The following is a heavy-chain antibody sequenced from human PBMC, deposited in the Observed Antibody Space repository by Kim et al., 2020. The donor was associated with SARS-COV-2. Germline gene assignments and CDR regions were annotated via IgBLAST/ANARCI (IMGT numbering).Heavy chain of an antibody. D-gene: IGHD3-10*01. CDR3: ARAGPRTPPYYYGSGRGFDY. J-gene: IGHJ4*02. CDR1: GGSFSGYY. CDR2: INHSGST. Sequence: SETLSLTCAVYGGSFSGYYWSWIRQPPGKGLEWIGEINHSGSTNYNPSLKSRVTISVDTSKNQFSLKLSSVTAADTAVYYCARAGPRTPPYYYGSGRGFDYWGQGTLVTVSS. V-gene: IGHV4-34*01.